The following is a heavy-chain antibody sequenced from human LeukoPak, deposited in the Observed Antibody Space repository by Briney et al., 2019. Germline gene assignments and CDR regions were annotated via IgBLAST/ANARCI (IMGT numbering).Heavy chain of an antibody. CDR1: GDSMTYSY. D-gene: IGHD2-21*01. V-gene: IGHV4-59*08. CDR2: IYLSVIT. Sequence: SETLSLTCTVSGDSMTYSYWSWIRQPPGKGLEWLGNIYLSVITKSNPSLKSRVTISLDTSKNQLSLRLTSVTAADTAVYYCARRRQVSAYSPYAFDMWGQGTMVTV. J-gene: IGHJ3*02. CDR3: ARRRQVSAYSPYAFDM.